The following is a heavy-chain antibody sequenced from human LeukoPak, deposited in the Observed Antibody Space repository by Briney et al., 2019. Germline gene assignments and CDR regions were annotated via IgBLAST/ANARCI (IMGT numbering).Heavy chain of an antibody. CDR3: ARSYYDSSGYPTPWFDP. CDR1: GFTFSSYS. Sequence: GGSLRLSRAASGFTFSSYSMNWVRQAPGKGLEWVSYISSSSSTIYYADSVKGRFTISRDNAKNSLYLQMNSLRAEDTAVYYCARSYYDSSGYPTPWFDPWGQGTLVTVSS. V-gene: IGHV3-48*04. D-gene: IGHD3-22*01. J-gene: IGHJ5*02. CDR2: ISSSSSTI.